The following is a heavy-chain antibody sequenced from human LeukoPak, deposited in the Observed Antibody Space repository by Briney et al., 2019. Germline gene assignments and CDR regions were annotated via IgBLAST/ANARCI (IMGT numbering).Heavy chain of an antibody. V-gene: IGHV3-9*03. J-gene: IGHJ4*02. D-gene: IGHD6-13*01. CDR2: ISWNSGKI. Sequence: GRSLRLSCAASGFIFDDYAMHWVRQAPGKGLEWVSGISWNSGKIDYADSVKGRFTISRDNAKNSLYLQMNSLRVEDMALYYCAKDRGYSSSFFEIWGQGTLVTVSS. CDR1: GFIFDDYA. CDR3: AKDRGYSSSFFEI.